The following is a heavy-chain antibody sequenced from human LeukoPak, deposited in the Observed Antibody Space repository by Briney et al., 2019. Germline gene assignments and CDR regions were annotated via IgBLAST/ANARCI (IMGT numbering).Heavy chain of an antibody. D-gene: IGHD3-22*01. V-gene: IGHV1-24*01. Sequence: ASVKVSCKVSGYTLTELSMHWVRQAPGKGLEWMGGFDPEDGETIYAQKFQGRVTMTEDTSTDTAYMELSSLRSEDTAVYYCATGESSGYYWRPFCYWGQGTLVTVSS. CDR3: ATGESSGYYWRPFCY. J-gene: IGHJ4*02. CDR1: GYTLTELS. CDR2: FDPEDGET.